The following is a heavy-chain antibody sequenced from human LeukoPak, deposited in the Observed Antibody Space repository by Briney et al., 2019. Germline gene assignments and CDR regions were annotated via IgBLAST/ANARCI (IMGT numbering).Heavy chain of an antibody. V-gene: IGHV3-43*01. CDR1: GVMFYDYT. CDR2: INWDGGST. CDR3: AKGDVDSPMNFYH. J-gene: IGHJ4*02. Sequence: PGGSLRLSCAASGVMFYDYTMHWVRQAPGKGLEWVSLINWDGGSTYYAGSVRGGFTISRDNSKNSLYLQMNNLRTEDTALYYCAKGDVDSPMNFYHWGQGTLVTASS. D-gene: IGHD5-18*01.